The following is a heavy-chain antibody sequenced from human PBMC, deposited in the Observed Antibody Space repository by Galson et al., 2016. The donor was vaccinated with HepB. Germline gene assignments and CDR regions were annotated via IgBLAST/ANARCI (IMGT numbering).Heavy chain of an antibody. V-gene: IGHV3-7*01. J-gene: IGHJ5*02. CDR3: VRYHSVVPTTAYNWFDP. CDR1: GFTFGTYW. Sequence: SLRLSCAASGFTFGTYWMSWVRQAPGKGLEWVANIKEDGSEKYYAGSVKGRFTISRDNAKNTLYLQMNSLRAEDTAVYFCVRYHSVVPTTAYNWFDPWGRGTLVTVSS. CDR2: IKEDGSEK. D-gene: IGHD4-23*01.